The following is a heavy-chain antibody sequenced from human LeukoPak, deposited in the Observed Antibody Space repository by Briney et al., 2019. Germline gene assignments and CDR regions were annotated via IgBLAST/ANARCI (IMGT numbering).Heavy chain of an antibody. CDR2: INPNSGGT. D-gene: IGHD3-22*01. CDR1: GYTFTGYY. CDR3: ARGYDSSFYGMDV. V-gene: IGHV1-2*02. Sequence: ASVKASCKASGYTFTGYYMHWVRQAPGQGLEWMGWINPNSGGTNYAQKFQGRVTMTRDTSISTAYMELSRLRSDDTAVYYCARGYDSSFYGMDVWGQGTTVTVSS. J-gene: IGHJ6*02.